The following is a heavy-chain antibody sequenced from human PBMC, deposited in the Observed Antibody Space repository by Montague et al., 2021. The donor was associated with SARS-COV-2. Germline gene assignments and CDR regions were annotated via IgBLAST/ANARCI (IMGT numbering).Heavy chain of an antibody. CDR3: ARSLYDILTGYYLPLDY. J-gene: IGHJ4*02. CDR1: GFSLSTSGMC. CDR2: IDWDDNK. V-gene: IGHV2-70*20. Sequence: PALVKPTQTLTLTCTFSGFSLSTSGMCVSWVRQPPGKALEWLALIDWDDNKFYSTSLKTRLTISKDTSKNQVVLTMTNVDPVDTATYYCARSLYDILTGYYLPLDYWGQGTLVTVSS. D-gene: IGHD3-9*01.